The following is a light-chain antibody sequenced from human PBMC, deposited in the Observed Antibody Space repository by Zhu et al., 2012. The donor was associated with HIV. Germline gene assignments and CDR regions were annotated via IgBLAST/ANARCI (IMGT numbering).Light chain of an antibody. CDR3: QQLNTYPLFT. CDR1: EAIKRY. V-gene: IGKV1-9*01. J-gene: IGKJ3*01. CDR2: DAS. Sequence: DLQLTQSPSFLSASVGDRVTITCRASEAIKRYLAWYQQKPGKAPNLLIYDASTLQSGVPSRFSGDGSETEFTLTISSLQPEDFAIYYCQQLNTYPLFTFGPGTKVDIK.